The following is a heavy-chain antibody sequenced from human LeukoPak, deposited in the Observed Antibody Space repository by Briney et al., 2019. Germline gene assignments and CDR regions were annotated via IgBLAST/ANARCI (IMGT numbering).Heavy chain of an antibody. V-gene: IGHV3-53*01. CDR2: IYSDGST. J-gene: IGHJ3*02. Sequence: PGGSLRLSCAASGFTVSTNYMTWVRQAPGKGLEWVSFIYSDGSTYYADSVKGRFTISRDNSKNTLYLQMNSLRAEDTAVYYCARAWRGSVDAFDIWGQGTMVTVSS. CDR3: ARAWRGSVDAFDI. CDR1: GFTVSTNY. D-gene: IGHD3-10*01.